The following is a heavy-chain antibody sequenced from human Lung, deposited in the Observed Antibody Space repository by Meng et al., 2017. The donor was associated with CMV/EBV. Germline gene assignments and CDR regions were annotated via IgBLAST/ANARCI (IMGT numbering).Heavy chain of an antibody. D-gene: IGHD5-18*01. CDR3: ARDMVSFGYFGY. CDR1: GYYFTDYY. V-gene: IGHV1-46*01. J-gene: IGHJ4*02. CDR2: INPSGGST. Sequence: ASXXVSXKASGYYFTDYYIHWVRQAPGQGLEWMGMINPSGGSTHYAQKFQGRVTLTRDTSTSTVYMQLSSLRSEDTAVYYCARDMVSFGYFGYRGQGMMVTVSS.